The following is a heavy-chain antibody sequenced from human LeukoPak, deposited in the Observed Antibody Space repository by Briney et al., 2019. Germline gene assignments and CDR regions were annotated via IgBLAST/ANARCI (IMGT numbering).Heavy chain of an antibody. CDR1: GYTFTGYY. CDR3: ARGDYSNGYPYRIDS. D-gene: IGHD3-3*01. J-gene: IGHJ4*02. CDR2: INPNSGDT. Sequence: ASVKVSCKASGYTFTGYYMHWVRQAPGQGLEWMGWINPNSGDTNYAQKFQGRVTMTRDTPISTAYLDLNRLTSDDTAVYYCARGDYSNGYPYRIDSWGQGTLVTVSS. V-gene: IGHV1-2*02.